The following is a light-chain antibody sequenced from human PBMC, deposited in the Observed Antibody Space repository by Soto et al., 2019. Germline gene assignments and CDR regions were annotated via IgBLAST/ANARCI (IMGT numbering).Light chain of an antibody. Sequence: EIVLTQSPATLSLSPGERATRSCRASQSVSSYLAWYQQKPGQAPRLLIYDASNRATGIPARFSGSGSGTDFPLTISSLEPEDFAVYSCQQRSNWPPTFGQGTKVDIK. V-gene: IGKV3-11*01. J-gene: IGKJ1*01. CDR1: QSVSSY. CDR2: DAS. CDR3: QQRSNWPPT.